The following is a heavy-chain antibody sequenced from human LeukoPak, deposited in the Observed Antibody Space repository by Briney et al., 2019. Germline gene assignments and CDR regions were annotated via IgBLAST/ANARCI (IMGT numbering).Heavy chain of an antibody. V-gene: IGHV5-51*01. J-gene: IGHJ4*02. D-gene: IGHD4-17*01. CDR1: GYKFTYYW. CDR3: VRLGPSRYYFDY. Sequence: GESLKISCKVSGYKFTYYWIGWGRQMPGQGLEWMGIVDPSDSDTRYSPSLQGQVTISADNAISTAYLQWSSLKASDTAMYYCVRLGPSRYYFDYWGQGTLVTVSS. CDR2: VDPSDSDT.